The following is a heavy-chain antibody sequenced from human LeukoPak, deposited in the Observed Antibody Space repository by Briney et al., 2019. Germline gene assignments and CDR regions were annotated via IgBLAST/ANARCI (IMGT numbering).Heavy chain of an antibody. V-gene: IGHV4-59*11. J-gene: IGHJ6*03. CDR1: GGSISSHY. D-gene: IGHD6-6*01. CDR3: AREGSSSSPGYYYYYMDV. CDR2: IYYSGST. Sequence: PSETLSLTCTVSGGSISSHYWSWIRQPPGKGLEWIGYIYYSGSTNYNPSLKGRVTISVDTSKNQFSLKLSSVTAADTAVYYCAREGSSSSPGYYYYYMDVWGKGTTVTVSS.